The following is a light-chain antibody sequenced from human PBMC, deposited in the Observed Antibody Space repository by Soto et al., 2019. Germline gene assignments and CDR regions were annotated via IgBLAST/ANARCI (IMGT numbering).Light chain of an antibody. CDR3: QQYNIYWT. J-gene: IGKJ1*01. V-gene: IGKV1-5*03. Sequence: DIQMTQFPSILSASVGDTVTITCRASESVVTWLALFQHKPGKAPKLLIYKASVLGVGVPSRFSGSGSGTEFTLTISSLQPDDSATYFCQQYNIYWTFGQGTKVDI. CDR2: KAS. CDR1: ESVVTW.